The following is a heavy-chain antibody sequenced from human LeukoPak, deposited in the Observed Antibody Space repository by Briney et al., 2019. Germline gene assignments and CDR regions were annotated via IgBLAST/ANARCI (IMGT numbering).Heavy chain of an antibody. CDR3: AKDRHAPGRYCSSTSCFPFDS. CDR2: ISGSGGST. CDR1: GFTFSSYA. J-gene: IGHJ5*01. Sequence: GGSLRLSCVVSGFTFSSYAMSWVRQAPGKGLEWVSGISGSGGSTYYADSVKGRFTISRDNTRNTLYLQMNSLRAEDTAVYYCAKDRHAPGRYCSSTSCFPFDSWGQGTLVTVSS. D-gene: IGHD2-2*01. V-gene: IGHV3-23*01.